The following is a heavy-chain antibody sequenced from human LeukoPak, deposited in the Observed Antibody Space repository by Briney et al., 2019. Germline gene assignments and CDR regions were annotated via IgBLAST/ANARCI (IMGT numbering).Heavy chain of an antibody. Sequence: ASVKVSCKASGYTFTSYGISWVRQAPGQGLEWIGWISTYNGNTNHAHKLQDRVTMTTDTSTTTVYVELRSLRSDDTAVYYCARDYYERSGYWYDVFDIWGQGTVVTVSS. J-gene: IGHJ3*02. CDR2: ISTYNGNT. D-gene: IGHD3-22*01. CDR3: ARDYYERSGYWYDVFDI. CDR1: GYTFTSYG. V-gene: IGHV1-18*01.